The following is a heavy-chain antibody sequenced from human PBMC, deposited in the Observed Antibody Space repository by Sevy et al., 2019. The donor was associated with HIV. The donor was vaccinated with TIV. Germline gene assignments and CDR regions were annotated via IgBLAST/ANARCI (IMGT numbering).Heavy chain of an antibody. D-gene: IGHD2-2*01. CDR3: AKGSAASRPYYFDY. CDR1: GFSFSNYA. CDR2: ITDGGGDT. V-gene: IGHV3-23*01. J-gene: IGHJ4*02. Sequence: GGSLRLSCAASGFSFSNYAMGWVRQTPGKGLEWVSAITDGGGDTYHADSVKGRFTISRDNSKNVLFLQMNSLRADDTALYYCAKGSAASRPYYFDYWGQGTLVTVSS.